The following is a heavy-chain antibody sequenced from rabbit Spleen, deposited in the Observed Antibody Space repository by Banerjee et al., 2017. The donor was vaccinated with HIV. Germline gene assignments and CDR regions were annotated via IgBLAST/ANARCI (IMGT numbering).Heavy chain of an antibody. CDR1: GIDFSSDYC. D-gene: IGHD1-1*01. CDR2: IDTDSGIT. CDR3: ARATYYTGINGFAWGL. J-gene: IGHJ4*01. Sequence: QQQLVESGGGLVKPGASLTLTCTASGIDFSSDYCMCWVRQAPGKGLEWIACIDTDSGITYYANWAKGRFTISKTSTTVTLQVTSLTDADTATYFCARATYYTGINGFAWGLWGPGTLVTVS. V-gene: IGHV1S45*01.